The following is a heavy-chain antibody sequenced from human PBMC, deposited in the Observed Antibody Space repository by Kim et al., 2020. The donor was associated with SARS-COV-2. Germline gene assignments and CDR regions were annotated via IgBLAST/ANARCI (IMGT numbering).Heavy chain of an antibody. CDR3: AKDPGGYSYGYGY. J-gene: IGHJ4*02. Sequence: ADSVKGRFTISRDNSKNTLYLQMNSLRAEDTAVYYCAKDPGGYSYGYGYWGQGTLVTVSS. D-gene: IGHD5-18*01. V-gene: IGHV3-23*01.